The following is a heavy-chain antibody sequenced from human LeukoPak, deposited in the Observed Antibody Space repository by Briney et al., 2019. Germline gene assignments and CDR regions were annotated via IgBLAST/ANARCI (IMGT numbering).Heavy chain of an antibody. V-gene: IGHV3-64*01. D-gene: IGHD1-14*01. CDR3: ARVPDKLTLDY. CDR1: GFTFSSYA. CDR2: ISSNGGST. Sequence: PGGSLRLSCAASGFTFSSYAMHWVRQAPGKGLEYVSAISSNGGSTYYANSVKGRFTISRDNSKNTLYLQMGSLRAEDMAVYYCARVPDKLTLDYWGQGTLVTVSS. J-gene: IGHJ4*02.